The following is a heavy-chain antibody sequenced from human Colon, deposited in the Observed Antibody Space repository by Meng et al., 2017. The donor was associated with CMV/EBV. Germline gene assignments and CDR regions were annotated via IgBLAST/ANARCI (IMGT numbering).Heavy chain of an antibody. J-gene: IGHJ6*02. Sequence: GESLKISCAASGFSFSVYSMSWVRQVPGKGLEWVSSISSSSANIYYADSVKGRFTISRDNAKTSLYLQMHSLRAEDTAVYYCARDYAWWPMDVWGQGTTVTVSS. CDR3: ARDYAWWPMDV. V-gene: IGHV3-21*06. CDR2: ISSSSANI. CDR1: GFSFSVYS. D-gene: IGHD2-15*01.